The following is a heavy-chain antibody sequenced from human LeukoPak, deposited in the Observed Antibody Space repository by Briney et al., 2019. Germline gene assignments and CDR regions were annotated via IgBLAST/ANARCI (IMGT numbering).Heavy chain of an antibody. Sequence: ASVKVSCKASGYTFTSYDLNWVRQATGQGLEWMGWMNPNRGNTGYAQQFQGRVTMTRNTSISTAYMELSSLRSDDTAVYYCARGLYYDSTGYSSQRFDPWGQGTLVTVSS. CDR1: GYTFTSYD. J-gene: IGHJ5*02. CDR2: MNPNRGNT. D-gene: IGHD3-22*01. V-gene: IGHV1-8*01. CDR3: ARGLYYDSTGYSSQRFDP.